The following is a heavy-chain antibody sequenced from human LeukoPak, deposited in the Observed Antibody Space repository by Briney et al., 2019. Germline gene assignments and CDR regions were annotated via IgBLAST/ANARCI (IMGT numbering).Heavy chain of an antibody. CDR1: GGSFSGYS. D-gene: IGHD6-19*01. CDR2: INHSGST. CDR3: ASSSIAVAGSDY. J-gene: IGHJ4*02. Sequence: SETLSLTCAVYGGSFSGYSWSWIRQPPGKGLEWIGEINHSGSTNYNPSLKSRVTISVDTSKNQFSLKLSSVTAADTAVYYCASSSIAVAGSDYWGQGTLVTVSS. V-gene: IGHV4-34*01.